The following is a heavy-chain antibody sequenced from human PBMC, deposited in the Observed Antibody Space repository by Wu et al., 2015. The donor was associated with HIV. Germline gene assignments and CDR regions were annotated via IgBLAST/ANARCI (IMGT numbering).Heavy chain of an antibody. CDR3: ARDWQYQVTFGDYYMDI. CDR1: GYTFTGYY. J-gene: IGHJ6*03. V-gene: IGHV1-2*02. Sequence: QVHLVQSASEMKKSGASMKVSCKTSGYTFTGYYIHWVRQAPGQGLEWMGWINPDTGDTKFAQIFKGRISMTRDTSTSTVNLILASLRYNDTATYYCARDWQYQVTFGDYYMDIWGNGTTVIVS. CDR2: INPDTGDT. D-gene: IGHD3-3*01.